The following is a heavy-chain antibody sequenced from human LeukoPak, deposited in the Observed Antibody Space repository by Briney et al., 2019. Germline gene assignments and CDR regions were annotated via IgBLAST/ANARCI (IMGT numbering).Heavy chain of an antibody. V-gene: IGHV3-33*01. J-gene: IGHJ4*02. Sequence: GGSLRLSCAASGFTFSTHGMRWVRQAPGKGRGWVAVIWFDAINKYYADSVKGRFTISRDNSNNMLYLQMDSLRAEDTAVYYCARDLSPDTAAGKYYFDFWGQGTLVTVSS. CDR3: ARDLSPDTAAGKYYFDF. D-gene: IGHD6-13*01. CDR1: GFTFSTHG. CDR2: IWFDAINK.